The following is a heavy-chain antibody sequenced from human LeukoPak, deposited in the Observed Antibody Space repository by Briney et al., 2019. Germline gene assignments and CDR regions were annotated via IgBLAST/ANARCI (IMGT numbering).Heavy chain of an antibody. D-gene: IGHD6-13*01. V-gene: IGHV4-4*02. CDR3: ARGPPYSITWSNWFDP. Sequence: SGTLSLTCAVSGGPISSSHWWSWIRQPPGKGLEWIGEIHYSGSINYNPSLKSRVTISMDKSKNQFSLKLSSVTAADTAVYYCARGPPYSITWSNWFDPWGQGTLVTVSS. CDR2: IHYSGSI. J-gene: IGHJ5*02. CDR1: GGPISSSHW.